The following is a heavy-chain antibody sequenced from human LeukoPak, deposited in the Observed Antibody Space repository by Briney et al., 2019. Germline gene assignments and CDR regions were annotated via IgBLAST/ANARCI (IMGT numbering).Heavy chain of an antibody. CDR3: AGDWN. V-gene: IGHV4-59*01. J-gene: IGHJ4*02. D-gene: IGHD3-3*01. CDR2: IYSSGST. CDR1: NGSMTNNY. Sequence: PSETLSFTCTVSNGSMTNNYWSWIRQPPGKGLEWIGYIYSSGSTIYNPSLKSRVTISIDTSKNQFSLKLISVTAEDTAVYYCAGDWNWGQGTLVTVSS.